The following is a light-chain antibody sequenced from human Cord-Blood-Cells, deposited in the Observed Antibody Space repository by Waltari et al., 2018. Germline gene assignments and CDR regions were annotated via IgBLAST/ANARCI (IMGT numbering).Light chain of an antibody. CDR2: EEN. CDR3: QSDDSSNQV. J-gene: IGLJ3*02. Sequence: NFMLPQPPTVTESQGKTVTISCSHSSGRIPSHYVPWYQLPPGSSPTTVIYEENQRPSGVPDRFSGPIDSSSNSASRTISGLKTEDEADYYCQSDDSSNQVFDGGTKLTVL. V-gene: IGLV6-57*01. CDR1: SGRIPSHY.